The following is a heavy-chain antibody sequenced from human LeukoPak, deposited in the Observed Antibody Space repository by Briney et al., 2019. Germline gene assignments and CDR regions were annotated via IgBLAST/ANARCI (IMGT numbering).Heavy chain of an antibody. Sequence: SETLSLTCSVSDDSITMYYWTWIRQPPGQGLEWIGYVDHTGSTNFNPSLNGRVSISRDTTNNLFSLRLRSVTAADTAVYFCARGRVSSSTWYSTYYYYFYMDVWGKGTTVTVSS. CDR1: DDSITMYY. J-gene: IGHJ6*03. D-gene: IGHD1-1*01. CDR3: ARGRVSSSTWYSTYYYYFYMDV. CDR2: VDHTGST. V-gene: IGHV4-59*01.